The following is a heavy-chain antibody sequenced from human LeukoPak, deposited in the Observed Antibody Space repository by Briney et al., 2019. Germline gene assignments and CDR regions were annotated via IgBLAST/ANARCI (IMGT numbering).Heavy chain of an antibody. CDR3: AKASGYSYGYSSGWYFDY. D-gene: IGHD5-18*01. J-gene: IGHJ4*02. CDR1: GFTLSSYE. CDR2: IGYGGSDT. V-gene: IGHV3-23*01. Sequence: GGSLRLSCTVSGFTLSSYEMTWFRQAPGKGLEWVSSIGYGGSDTHYADSVKGRFTVSRDNSKNTLYLQLNSLRADGTAVYYCAKASGYSYGYSSGWYFDYWGQGTLVTVSS.